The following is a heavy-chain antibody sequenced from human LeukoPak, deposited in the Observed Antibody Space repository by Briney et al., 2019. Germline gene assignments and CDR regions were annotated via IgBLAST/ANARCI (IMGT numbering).Heavy chain of an antibody. V-gene: IGHV1-2*02. Sequence: GASVKVSCKASGYTFTGYYMHWVRQAPEQGLEWMGWINPNSGGTNYAQKFQGRVTMTRDTSISTAYMELSRLRSDDTAVYYCAFIGRYCSSTSCSFDYWGQGTLVTVSS. CDR1: GYTFTGYY. CDR2: INPNSGGT. CDR3: AFIGRYCSSTSCSFDY. D-gene: IGHD2-2*01. J-gene: IGHJ4*02.